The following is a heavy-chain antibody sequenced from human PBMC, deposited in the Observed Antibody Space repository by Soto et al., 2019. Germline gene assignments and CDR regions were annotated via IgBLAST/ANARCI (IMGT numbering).Heavy chain of an antibody. CDR1: GFTFSNYG. D-gene: IGHD3-10*01. Sequence: QVQLVESGGGVVQPGRSLRLSCAASGFTFSNYGMHWVRQAPGKGLEWVSLILNDGSRDYYRDSVKGRFTISSDNSRNTLFLQMNSLRDDDTALYYCVRDDDYGPNALDMWGQGTMVSVSS. CDR3: VRDDDYGPNALDM. CDR2: ILNDGSRD. J-gene: IGHJ3*02. V-gene: IGHV3-33*01.